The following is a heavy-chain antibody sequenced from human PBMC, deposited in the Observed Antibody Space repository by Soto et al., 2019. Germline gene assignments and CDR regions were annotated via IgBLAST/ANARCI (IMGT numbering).Heavy chain of an antibody. V-gene: IGHV1-2*02. CDR3: ARDRLRYFDSLFCVRGRSAVFAI. J-gene: IGHJ3*02. CDR2: INPNSGGT. Sequence: WSPQDPRQKLEWMGLINPNSGGTNYAQKFQGRVTMTRDTSTTTAYMELSRLRSDDTAVYYCARDRLRYFDSLFCVRGRSAVFAIW. D-gene: IGHD3-9*01.